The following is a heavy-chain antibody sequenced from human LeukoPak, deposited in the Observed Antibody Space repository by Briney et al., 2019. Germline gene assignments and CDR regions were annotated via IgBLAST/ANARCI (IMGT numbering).Heavy chain of an antibody. CDR1: GFTFSSYW. D-gene: IGHD3-16*02. Sequence: GGSWRLSCAASGFTFSSYWVGWVGQAPGKGLEGVANIMEDGSEKDYADSVPGRFTSARDNAKTSQYLQMNSLRAEATAVSAGASDRYETALVDFDYWGQGTLVTVSS. V-gene: IGHV3-7*04. J-gene: IGHJ4*02. CDR3: ASDRYETALVDFDY. CDR2: IMEDGSEK.